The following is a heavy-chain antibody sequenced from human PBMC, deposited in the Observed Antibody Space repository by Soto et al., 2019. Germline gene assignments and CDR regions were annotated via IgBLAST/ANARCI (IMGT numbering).Heavy chain of an antibody. V-gene: IGHV5-10-1*01. CDR2: IDPSDSYT. Sequence: GESLKISCKGSGYSFTSYWISWVRQMPGKGLEWMGRIDPSDSYTNYSPSFQGHVTISADKSISTAYLQWSSLKASDTAMYYCASSTDSGYDLDYYYGMDVWGQGTTVTVSS. CDR1: GYSFTSYW. CDR3: ASSTDSGYDLDYYYGMDV. D-gene: IGHD5-12*01. J-gene: IGHJ6*02.